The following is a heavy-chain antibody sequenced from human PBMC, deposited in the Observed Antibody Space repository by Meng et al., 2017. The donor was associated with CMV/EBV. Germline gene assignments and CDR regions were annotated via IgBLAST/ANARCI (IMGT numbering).Heavy chain of an antibody. Sequence: QIPLKGSCPTPGKPTQTLTLTCTFSGFSLSTSGVGVGWIRQPPGKALEWLALIYWDDDKRYSPSLKSRLTITKDTSKNQVVLTMTNMDPVDTATYYCAHRLRGDSGGYDYVWGSSFDYWGQGTLVTVSS. CDR2: IYWDDDK. J-gene: IGHJ4*02. CDR1: GFSLSTSGVG. CDR3: AHRLRGDSGGYDYVWGSSFDY. V-gene: IGHV2-5*02. D-gene: IGHD3-16*01.